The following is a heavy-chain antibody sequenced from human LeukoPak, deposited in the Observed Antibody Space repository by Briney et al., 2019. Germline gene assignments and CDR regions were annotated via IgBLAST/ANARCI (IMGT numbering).Heavy chain of an antibody. D-gene: IGHD2-15*01. CDR3: ARGDCSGGTCYSDSAFHI. CDR1: GGSISSYY. CDR2: IYYSGST. Sequence: PSETLSLTCTVSGGSISSYYWSWIRQPPGKGLEWIGYIYYSGSTNYNPSLKSRVTISVDTSKNQFSLKLSSVTPEDTAVYYCARGDCSGGTCYSDSAFHIWGQGTMVTVSS. J-gene: IGHJ3*02. V-gene: IGHV4-59*12.